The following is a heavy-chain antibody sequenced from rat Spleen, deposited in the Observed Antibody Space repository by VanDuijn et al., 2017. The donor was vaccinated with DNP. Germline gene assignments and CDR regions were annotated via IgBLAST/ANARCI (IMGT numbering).Heavy chain of an antibody. CDR1: GSSITSNY. CDR3: ARWSNFFDY. J-gene: IGHJ2*01. Sequence: EVQLQESGPGLVKPSQPLSLTCSVTGSSITSNYWGWIREFPGNKMQYIGHISYSGSTHYNPSLKSRISITRDTSKNQFFLQLNSVTTEDTATYYCARWSNFFDYWGQGVMVTVSS. CDR2: ISYSGST. V-gene: IGHV3-1*01.